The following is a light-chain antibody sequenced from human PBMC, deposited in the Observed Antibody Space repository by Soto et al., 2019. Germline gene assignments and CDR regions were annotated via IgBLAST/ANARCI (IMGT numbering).Light chain of an antibody. J-gene: IGKJ1*01. CDR2: DAS. Sequence: EIVMTQSPATLSVSPGERATLSCRASQSVSSNFAWYQQKPGQAPRLLIYDASTRATDIPARFSGSGSGTEFTLTISSLQSEDFAVYYCQQYGSSLSFGQGTKVDIK. V-gene: IGKV3-15*01. CDR3: QQYGSSLS. CDR1: QSVSSN.